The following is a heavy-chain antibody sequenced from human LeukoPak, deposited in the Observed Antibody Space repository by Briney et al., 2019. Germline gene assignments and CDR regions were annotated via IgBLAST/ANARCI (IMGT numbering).Heavy chain of an antibody. CDR1: GFTFSSYG. V-gene: IGHV3-23*01. CDR3: VGEDGCNSGASPYYYGMDV. CDR2: ITASSGSM. D-gene: IGHD5-24*01. J-gene: IGHJ6*02. Sequence: GRSLRLSCAASGFTFSSYGMHWVRQAPGKGLEWVSAITASSGSMNYADSVKGRFTISRDNSKNTLFLQMNSLRADDTAVYYCVGEDGCNSGASPYYYGMDVWGQGTTVIVSS.